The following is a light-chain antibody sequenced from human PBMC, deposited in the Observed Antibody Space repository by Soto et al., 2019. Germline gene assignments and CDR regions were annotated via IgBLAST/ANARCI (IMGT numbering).Light chain of an antibody. CDR2: WAS. CDR3: QQYCSSPHT. V-gene: IGKV4-1*01. J-gene: IGKJ4*02. Sequence: VMTRVPAFFTLSLCVSSTINRTFRQSVLYSSNNKKYLAWYQQKPGQPPRLLSYWASSRESGVPDRFSGSGSGTDFALTISSLEAEDVAVYYCQQYCSSPHTFGRGTKVDIK. CDR1: QSVLYSSNNKKY.